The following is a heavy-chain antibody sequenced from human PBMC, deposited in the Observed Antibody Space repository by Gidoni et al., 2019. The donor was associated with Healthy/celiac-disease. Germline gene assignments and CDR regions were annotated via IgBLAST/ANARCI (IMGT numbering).Heavy chain of an antibody. CDR3: AKDLPGLGYYGSGSYYNENY. V-gene: IGHV3-30*18. J-gene: IGHJ4*02. D-gene: IGHD3-10*01. CDR1: GCTFSSYG. Sequence: QVQLVESGGGVVQPGRSLRLSCAASGCTFSSYGMHWVRQAPGKGLEWVAGISYDGSNKYYADSVKGRFTISRDNSKNTLYLQMNSLRAEDTAVYYCAKDLPGLGYYGSGSYYNENYWGQGTLVTVSS. CDR2: ISYDGSNK.